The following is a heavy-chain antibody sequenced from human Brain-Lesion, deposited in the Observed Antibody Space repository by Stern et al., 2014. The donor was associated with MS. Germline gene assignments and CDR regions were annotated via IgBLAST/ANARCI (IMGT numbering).Heavy chain of an antibody. CDR2: VSFDGSNE. J-gene: IGHJ5*02. CDR3: ARVGVDP. D-gene: IGHD3-16*01. V-gene: IGHV3-30*04. Sequence: AQLVESGGGVVQPGRSLRLSCAASGFTFSSYPLHLVRQAPGKGLEWVAAVSFDGSNEYYADSVKGRFTISRDNSKNTMYLQISSLRPEDTALYYCARVGVDPWGQGTLVTVSS. CDR1: GFTFSSYP.